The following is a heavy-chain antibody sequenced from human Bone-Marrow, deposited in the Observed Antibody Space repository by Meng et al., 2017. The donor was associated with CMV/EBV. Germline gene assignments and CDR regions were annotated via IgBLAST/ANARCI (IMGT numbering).Heavy chain of an antibody. Sequence: ASVKVSCKASGYKFINYVFDWVRQDPRHGLQWMGRISAKNGDTNYAPELYDRLTLTADTYTSVVYLELRRLVSDDTAIYYCARGGGQYDFDLWVPGTLVTVSS. CDR2: ISAKNGDT. CDR3: ARGGGQYDFDL. J-gene: IGHJ4*02. CDR1: GYKFINYV. V-gene: IGHV1-18*01. D-gene: IGHD3-10*01.